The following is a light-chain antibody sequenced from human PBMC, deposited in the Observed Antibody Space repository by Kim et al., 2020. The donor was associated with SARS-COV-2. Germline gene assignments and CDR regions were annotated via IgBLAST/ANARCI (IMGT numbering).Light chain of an antibody. CDR2: AAS. J-gene: IGKJ3*01. Sequence: ASVGDRVTINGRTTQSISSHLNWYQQKPGRAPKLLISAASTLQGGVPSRFSGSGSETDFTLTISSLQPEDFATYFCQQSYITPFTFGPGTKVDIK. CDR1: QSISSH. V-gene: IGKV1-39*01. CDR3: QQSYITPFT.